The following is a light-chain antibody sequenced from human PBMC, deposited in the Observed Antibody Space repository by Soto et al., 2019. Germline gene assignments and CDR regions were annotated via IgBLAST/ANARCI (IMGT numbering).Light chain of an antibody. CDR3: LQDYSYPRT. CDR2: SAS. V-gene: IGKV1-6*01. CDR1: QGIRDE. Sequence: GDRVTITCRASQGIRDELGWYQQKPGKAPILLIYSASSLQSGVPSRFCGSGSGTDFTLTISSLQPEDFATYYCLQDYSYPRTFGQGTKVEIK. J-gene: IGKJ1*01.